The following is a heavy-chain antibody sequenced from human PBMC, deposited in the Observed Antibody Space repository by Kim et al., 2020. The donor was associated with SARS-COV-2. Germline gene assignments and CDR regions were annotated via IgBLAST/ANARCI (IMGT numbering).Heavy chain of an antibody. J-gene: IGHJ6*02. D-gene: IGHD3-10*01. V-gene: IGHV4-31*03. CDR2: IYYSGST. CDR1: GGSISSGGYY. Sequence: SETLSLTCTVSGGSISSGGYYWSWIRQHPGKGLEWIGYIYYSGSTYYNPSLKSRVTISVDTSKNQFSLKLSSVTAADTAVYYCARDLWYYYGSGSYYNNYYYGMDVWGQGTTVTVSS. CDR3: ARDLWYYYGSGSYYNNYYYGMDV.